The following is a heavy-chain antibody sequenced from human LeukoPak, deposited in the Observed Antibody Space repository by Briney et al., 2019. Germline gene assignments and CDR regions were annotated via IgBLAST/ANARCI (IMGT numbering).Heavy chain of an antibody. V-gene: IGHV3-23*01. CDR2: ISGSGGST. D-gene: IGHD3-16*01. Sequence: GGSLRLSCAASGFTFSSYAMSWVRQAPGKGLEWVPAISGSGGSTYYADSVKGRFTISRDNSKNTLYLQMNSLRAEDTAVYYCARMLNGGIDYWGQGTLVTVSS. J-gene: IGHJ4*02. CDR1: GFTFSSYA. CDR3: ARMLNGGIDY.